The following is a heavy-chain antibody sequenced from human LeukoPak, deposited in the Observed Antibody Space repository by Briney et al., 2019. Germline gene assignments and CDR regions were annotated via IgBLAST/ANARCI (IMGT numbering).Heavy chain of an antibody. CDR1: GFTFSSYA. Sequence: GGSLRLSCVASGFTFSSYAGSWFRQAPGKGLEWVSTVGRSGVDTYYADSVRGRFTISKDSSKNTLQMNSLSAEDTAIYYCVKHSGGVYGNSDSWGQGILVSVST. D-gene: IGHD1-1*01. J-gene: IGHJ4*02. CDR2: VGRSGVDT. V-gene: IGHV3-23*01. CDR3: VKHSGGVYGNSDS.